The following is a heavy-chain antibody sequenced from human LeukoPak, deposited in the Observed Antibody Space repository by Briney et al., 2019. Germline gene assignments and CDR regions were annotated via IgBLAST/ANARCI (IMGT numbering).Heavy chain of an antibody. J-gene: IGHJ4*02. V-gene: IGHV4-30-2*01. D-gene: IGHD5-18*01. CDR3: ASSSGYSYGWSHDY. Sequence: PSETLSLTCAVSGGSISSGGYSWSWIRQPPGKGLEWIGYIYHSGSTYYNPSLKSRVTISVDRSKNQFSLKLSSVTAADTAVYYCASSSGYSYGWSHDYWGQGTLVTVPS. CDR1: GGSISSGGYS. CDR2: IYHSGST.